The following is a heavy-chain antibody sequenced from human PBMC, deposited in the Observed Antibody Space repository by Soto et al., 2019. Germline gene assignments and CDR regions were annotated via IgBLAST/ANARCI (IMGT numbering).Heavy chain of an antibody. J-gene: IGHJ4*02. V-gene: IGHV4-34*01. CDR3: ARTPDRSLGYCSGGSCYSQTYYFDS. D-gene: IGHD2-15*01. CDR2: INHSGST. Sequence: QVQLQQWGAGLLKPSETLSLTCAVYGGSFSGYYWSWIRQPPGKGLEWIGEINHSGSTNYNPSLKSRVTISVDRSKNQFSLKLSSVTAADTAVYYCARTPDRSLGYCSGGSCYSQTYYFDSWGQGTLVTVSS. CDR1: GGSFSGYY.